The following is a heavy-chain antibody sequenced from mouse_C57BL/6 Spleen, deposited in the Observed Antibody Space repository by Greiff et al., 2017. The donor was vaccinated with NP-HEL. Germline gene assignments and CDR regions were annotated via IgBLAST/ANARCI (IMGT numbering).Heavy chain of an antibody. Sequence: EVMLVESEGGLVQPGSSMKLSCTASGFTFSDYYMAWVRQVPEKGLEWVANINYDGSSTYYLDSLKSRFIISRDNAKNILYLQMSSLKSEDTATYYCARGNYEGYAMDYWGQGTSVTVSS. CDR3: ARGNYEGYAMDY. V-gene: IGHV5-16*01. J-gene: IGHJ4*01. CDR1: GFTFSDYY. CDR2: INYDGSST. D-gene: IGHD2-4*01.